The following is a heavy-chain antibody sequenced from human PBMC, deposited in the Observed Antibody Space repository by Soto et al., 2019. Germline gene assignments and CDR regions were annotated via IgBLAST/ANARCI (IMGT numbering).Heavy chain of an antibody. CDR3: ARQMITFGGVIVPYFDY. J-gene: IGHJ4*02. CDR1: GFTFSSYD. CDR2: IGTAGDT. D-gene: IGHD3-16*02. Sequence: GESLKISCAASGFTFSSYDMHWVRQATGKGLEWVSAIGTAGDTYYPGSVKGRFTISRENAKNSLYLQMNSLRAGDTAVYYCARQMITFGGVIVPYFDYWGQGTLATVSS. V-gene: IGHV3-13*01.